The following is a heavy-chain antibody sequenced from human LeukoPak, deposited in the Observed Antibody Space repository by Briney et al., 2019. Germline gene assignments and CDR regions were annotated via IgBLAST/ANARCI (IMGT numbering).Heavy chain of an antibody. Sequence: SGGSLRLSCAASVFTFSSYAIHCVRQAPGKGLECVAVISYDRSNKYYADSVKGRFTISRDNSKNTLYLQMNSLRAEDTAVYYCARDIRGSIAMVRGVIRYYFDYWGQGTLVTVSS. D-gene: IGHD3-10*01. CDR2: ISYDRSNK. V-gene: IGHV3-30*04. CDR1: VFTFSSYA. J-gene: IGHJ4*02. CDR3: ARDIRGSIAMVRGVIRYYFDY.